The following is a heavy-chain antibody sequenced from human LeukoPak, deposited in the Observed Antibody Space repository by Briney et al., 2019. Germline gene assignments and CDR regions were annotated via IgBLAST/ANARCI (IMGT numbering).Heavy chain of an antibody. CDR3: ATGYPSYVRGSYRY. Sequence: ASVKVSCKVSGYTLTELSMHWVRQAPGKGLEWLGGFDPEDGETIYAQKFQGRVTMTEDTSTDTAYMELSSLRSEDTAVYYCATGYPSYVRGSYRYWGQGTLVTVSS. J-gene: IGHJ4*02. CDR2: FDPEDGET. CDR1: GYTLTELS. D-gene: IGHD3-16*02. V-gene: IGHV1-24*01.